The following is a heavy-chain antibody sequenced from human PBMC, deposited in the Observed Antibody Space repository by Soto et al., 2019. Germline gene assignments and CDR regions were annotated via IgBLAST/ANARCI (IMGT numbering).Heavy chain of an antibody. CDR3: ARASNKRGNSYGPDF. CDR2: ISYSGST. D-gene: IGHD5-18*01. Sequence: SETLSLTCTVSGGSISSGGYYWSWIRQHPGTGLEWIGHISYSGSTYYNTSLKSRVTISVDTSRNQFSLKLSSVTAADTAFYYCARASNKRGNSYGPDFWGQGTLVTVSS. J-gene: IGHJ4*02. V-gene: IGHV4-31*03. CDR1: GGSISSGGYY.